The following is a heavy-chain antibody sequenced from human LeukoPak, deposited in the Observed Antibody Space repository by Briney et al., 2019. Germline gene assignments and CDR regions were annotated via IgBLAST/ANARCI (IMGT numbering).Heavy chain of an antibody. CDR3: ARIRYCSGGSCYRIDAFDI. CDR1: GYTFTSYD. D-gene: IGHD2-15*01. J-gene: IGHJ3*02. Sequence: ASVKVSCKASGYTFTSYDIDWVRQATGQGLEWMGWMNPNSGNTGYAQKFQGRVTTTRNTSISTAYMELSSLRSEDTAVYYCARIRYCSGGSCYRIDAFDIWGQGTMVTVSS. V-gene: IGHV1-8*01. CDR2: MNPNSGNT.